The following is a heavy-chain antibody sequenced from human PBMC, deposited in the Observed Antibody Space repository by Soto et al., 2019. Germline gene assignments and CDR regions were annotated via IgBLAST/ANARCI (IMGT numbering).Heavy chain of an antibody. J-gene: IGHJ4*02. CDR1: GFTFSSYG. D-gene: IGHD3-16*02. CDR2: ISYDGSNK. V-gene: IGHV3-30*18. CDR3: GNDAGGGEYYDYVWGSYRHPPFDY. Sequence: QVQLVESGGGVVQPGRSLRLSCAASGFTFSSYGMHWVRQAPGKGLEWVAVISYDGSNKYYADSVKGRFTISRDNSKNKLYLQMNGLRAEDTAVYYCGNDAGGGEYYDYVWGSYRHPPFDYWGQGTLVTVSS.